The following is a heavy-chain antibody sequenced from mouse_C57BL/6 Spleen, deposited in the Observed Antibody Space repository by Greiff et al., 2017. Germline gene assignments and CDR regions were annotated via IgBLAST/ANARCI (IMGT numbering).Heavy chain of an antibody. Sequence: VQLQQSGAELVRPGASVTLSCTASGYTFTDYEMHWVKQTPVHGLEWIGAIDPEAGGTAYTQKFKGKAILPADKSSSTAYMELRSLTSEDAAVYFCTRGGYDLFAYWGQGTLVTVSA. V-gene: IGHV1-15*01. CDR3: TRGGYDLFAY. D-gene: IGHD2-3*01. CDR2: IDPEAGGT. J-gene: IGHJ3*01. CDR1: GYTFTDYE.